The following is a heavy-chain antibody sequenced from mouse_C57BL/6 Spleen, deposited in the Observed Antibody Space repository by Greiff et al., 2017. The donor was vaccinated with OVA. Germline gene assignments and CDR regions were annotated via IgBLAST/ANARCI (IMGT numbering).Heavy chain of an antibody. Sequence: VQLQESDAELVKPGASVKISCKVSGYTFTDHTIHWMKQRPEQGLEWIGYIYPRDGSTKYNEKFKGKATLTADKSSSTAYMQLNSLTSEDSAVYFCARRNDYDGYAMDYWGQGTSVTVSS. J-gene: IGHJ4*01. CDR3: ARRNDYDGYAMDY. CDR1: GYTFTDHT. CDR2: IYPRDGST. D-gene: IGHD2-4*01. V-gene: IGHV1-78*01.